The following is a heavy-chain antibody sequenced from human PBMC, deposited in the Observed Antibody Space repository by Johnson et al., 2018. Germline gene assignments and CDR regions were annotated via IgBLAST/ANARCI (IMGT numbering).Heavy chain of an antibody. J-gene: IGHJ4*02. V-gene: IGHV1-69*01. CDR1: GGTFSSYA. Sequence: QVQLQESGAEVKKPGSSVKVSCKASGGTFSSYAISWVRQAPGQGLEWMGGIIPIFGTANYAQKFKGRVTITADESTSTAYMEPSSLRSGDTAMYYRERDRGQDLVGATGGPFDYWGQGTLVTVSS. CDR2: IIPIFGTA. D-gene: IGHD1-26*01. CDR3: ERDRGQDLVGATGGPFDY.